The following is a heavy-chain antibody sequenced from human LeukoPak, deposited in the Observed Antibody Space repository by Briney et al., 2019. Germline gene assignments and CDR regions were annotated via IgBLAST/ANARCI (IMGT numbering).Heavy chain of an antibody. Sequence: ASVKVSCKASGYTFTSYGISWVRQAPGQGLEWMGWISAYNGNTNYAQKLQGRVTMTTDTSTSTAYMELRSLRSDDTAVYYCARDLDGWQWLVRGYYFDYWGQGTLVTVSS. CDR1: GYTFTSYG. V-gene: IGHV1-18*01. CDR3: ARDLDGWQWLVRGYYFDY. CDR2: ISAYNGNT. D-gene: IGHD6-19*01. J-gene: IGHJ4*02.